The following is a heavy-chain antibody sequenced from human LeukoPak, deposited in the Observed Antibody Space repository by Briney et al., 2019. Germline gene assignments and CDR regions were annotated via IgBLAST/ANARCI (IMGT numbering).Heavy chain of an antibody. Sequence: ASVKVSCKVSGYTLTELSMHWVRQAPGKGLEWMGGFDPEDGETIYAQEFQGRVTMTEDTSTDTAYMELSSLRSEDTAVYYCATVVRGVIIDFFDYWGQGTLVTVSS. J-gene: IGHJ4*02. V-gene: IGHV1-24*01. CDR3: ATVVRGVIIDFFDY. CDR1: GYTLTELS. CDR2: FDPEDGET. D-gene: IGHD3-10*01.